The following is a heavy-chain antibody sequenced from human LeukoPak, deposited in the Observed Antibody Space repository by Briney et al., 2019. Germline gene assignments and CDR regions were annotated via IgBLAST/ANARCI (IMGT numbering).Heavy chain of an antibody. D-gene: IGHD3-10*01. Sequence: SETLSLTCTVSGGSISSYYWSWIRQPPGKGLEWIGYIYYSGSTNYNPSLKSRVTISEDTSKNQFSLKLSSVTAADTAVYYCARGYGSGSPDYWGQGTLVTVSS. CDR1: GGSISSYY. V-gene: IGHV4-59*08. J-gene: IGHJ4*02. CDR3: ARGYGSGSPDY. CDR2: IYYSGST.